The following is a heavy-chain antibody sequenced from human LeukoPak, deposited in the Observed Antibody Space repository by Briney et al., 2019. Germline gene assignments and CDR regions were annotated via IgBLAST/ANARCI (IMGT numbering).Heavy chain of an antibody. D-gene: IGHD6-13*01. Sequence: GGSLRLSCAASGFTFSGYWMSWVRQAPGKGLEWVANINQDGSEKYYVDSVKGRFTISRDNAKNSLFLQMGSLRVEDTAVYYCARGSTAGYNSSWYGFRNWGQGTLVSVSS. CDR2: INQDGSEK. J-gene: IGHJ1*01. CDR1: GFTFSGYW. CDR3: ARGSTAGYNSSWYGFRN. V-gene: IGHV3-7*01.